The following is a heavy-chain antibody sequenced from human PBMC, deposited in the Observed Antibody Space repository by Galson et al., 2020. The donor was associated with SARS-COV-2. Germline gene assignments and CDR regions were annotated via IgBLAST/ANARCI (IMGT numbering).Heavy chain of an antibody. D-gene: IGHD6-13*01. CDR3: SVAHSGSWYGGFDL. Sequence: GGSLRLSCAASGITFSSYGMHWVRQSPGKGLAWVAFISYDGRNRNYVDSVKGRFTISRDDSKNTLYLQMHSLRAEDTAVYFCSVAHSGSWYGGFDLWGRGTLVAVSS. CDR1: GITFSSYG. V-gene: IGHV3-30*03. J-gene: IGHJ2*01. CDR2: ISYDGRNR.